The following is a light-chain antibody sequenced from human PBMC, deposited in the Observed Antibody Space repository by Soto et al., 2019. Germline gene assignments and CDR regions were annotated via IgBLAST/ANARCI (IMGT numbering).Light chain of an antibody. CDR1: NSDVGYYNY. Sequence: QSALTQPASVSGSPGQSLTISCTGSNSDVGYYNYVSWYQQHPGKAPKLMIYDVSNRPSGVSNRFSGSKSGNTASLTISGLQAEDEADYYCYSYTTSSTLLFGGGTKLTVL. J-gene: IGLJ2*01. CDR3: YSYTTSSTLL. V-gene: IGLV2-14*01. CDR2: DVS.